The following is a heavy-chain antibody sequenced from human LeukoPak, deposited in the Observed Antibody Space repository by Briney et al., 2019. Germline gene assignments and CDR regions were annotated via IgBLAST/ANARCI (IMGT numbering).Heavy chain of an antibody. V-gene: IGHV1-69*13. D-gene: IGHD6-6*01. CDR2: IIPIFGTA. J-gene: IGHJ4*02. CDR3: ARDGEYSSSPDRGY. CDR1: GGTFSSYA. Sequence: RASVKVSCKASGGTFSSYAISWVRQAPGQGLEWMGRIIPIFGTANYAQKFQGRVTITADESTSTAYMKLSSLRSEDTAVYYCARDGEYSSSPDRGYWGQGTLVTVSS.